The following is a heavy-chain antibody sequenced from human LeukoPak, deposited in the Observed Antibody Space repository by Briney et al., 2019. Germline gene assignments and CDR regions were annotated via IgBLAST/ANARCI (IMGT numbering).Heavy chain of an antibody. CDR2: ISAYNGNT. CDR3: ARDLLGYCSSTSCYKIDY. CDR1: GYTFTSYG. D-gene: IGHD2-2*02. J-gene: IGHJ4*02. V-gene: IGHV1-18*01. Sequence: GASVKVSYKASGYTFTSYGISWVRQAPGQELEWMGWISAYNGNTNYAQKLQGRVTMTTDTSTSTAYMELRSLRSDDTAVYYCARDLLGYCSSTSCYKIDYWGQGTLVTVSS.